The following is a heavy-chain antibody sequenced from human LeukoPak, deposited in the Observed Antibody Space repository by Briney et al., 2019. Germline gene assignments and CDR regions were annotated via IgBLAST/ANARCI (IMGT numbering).Heavy chain of an antibody. J-gene: IGHJ5*02. CDR2: ISSSSSTI. Sequence: GGSLRLSCAASGFTFSSYSMNWVRQAPGKGLEWVSYISSSSSTIYYADSVKGRFTISRDNAKNSLYLQMNSLRAEDTAVYYCARALRYFDWLSTSPEYNWFDPWGQGTLVTVSS. CDR1: GFTFSSYS. V-gene: IGHV3-48*01. D-gene: IGHD3-9*01. CDR3: ARALRYFDWLSTSPEYNWFDP.